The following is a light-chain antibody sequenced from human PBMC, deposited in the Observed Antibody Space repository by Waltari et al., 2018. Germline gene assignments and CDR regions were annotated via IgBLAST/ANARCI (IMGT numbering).Light chain of an antibody. CDR2: EVN. Sequence: QSALTQPPSASGSPGQSVAISCPGTSSAIGRYDLVSWYQQHPGKAPKLIISEVNKRPSGVPDRFSGAKSGNTASLTVSGLQAEDEADYYCSSHGGSDKFYVFGTGTKVTVL. V-gene: IGLV2-8*01. CDR3: SSHGGSDKFYV. CDR1: SSAIGRYDL. J-gene: IGLJ1*01.